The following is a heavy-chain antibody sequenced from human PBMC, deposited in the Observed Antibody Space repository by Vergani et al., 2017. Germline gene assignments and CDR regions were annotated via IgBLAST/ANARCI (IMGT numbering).Heavy chain of an antibody. J-gene: IGHJ4*02. D-gene: IGHD3-10*01. V-gene: IGHV1-18*01. CDR3: ARDQPVMVRGVIIALDY. CDR2: ISAYNGNT. CDR1: GYTFTSYG. Sequence: QVQLVQSGAEVKKPGASVKVSCKASGYTFTSYGISWVRQAPGQGLEWMGWISAYNGNTNYAQKPQGRVTMTTDTSTSTAYMELRSLRSDDTAVYYCARDQPVMVRGVIIALDYWGQGTLVTVSS.